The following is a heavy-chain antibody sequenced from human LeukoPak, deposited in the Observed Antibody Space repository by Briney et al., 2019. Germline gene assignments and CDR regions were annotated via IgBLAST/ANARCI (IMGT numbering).Heavy chain of an antibody. J-gene: IGHJ4*02. CDR3: ARRPSARPFDY. D-gene: IGHD6-6*01. CDR2: IYHSGST. CDR1: GYSNSSGYY. Sequence: PSETLSLTCAVSGYSNSSGYYWGWIRQPPGKGLEWIGSIYHSGSTYYNPSLKSRVTISVDTSKNQFSLKLSSVTAADTAVYYCARRPSARPFDYWGQGTLVTVSS. V-gene: IGHV4-38-2*01.